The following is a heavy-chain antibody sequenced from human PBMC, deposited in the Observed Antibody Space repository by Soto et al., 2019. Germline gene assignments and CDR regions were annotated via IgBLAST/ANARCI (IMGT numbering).Heavy chain of an antibody. J-gene: IGHJ4*02. CDR3: AREGLISVPYSSPQGYFDY. Sequence: GASVKVSCKASGYTFTSYGISWVRQAPGQGLEWMGWISAYNGNTNYAQKLQGRVTMTTDTSTSTAYMELRSLRSDDTAVYYCAREGLISVPYSSPQGYFDYWGQGTLVTVSS. CDR1: GYTFTSYG. V-gene: IGHV1-18*01. CDR2: ISAYNGNT. D-gene: IGHD6-13*01.